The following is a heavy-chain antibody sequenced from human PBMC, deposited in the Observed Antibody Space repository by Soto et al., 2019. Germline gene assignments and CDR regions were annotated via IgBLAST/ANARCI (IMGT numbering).Heavy chain of an antibody. CDR2: IYYSGST. CDR1: GGSISSGGYY. CDR3: ARGLGHLFGVDIKAWFDP. Sequence: QVQLQESGPGLVKPSQTLSLTCTVSGGSISSGGYYWSWIRQHPGKGLEWIGYIYYSGSTYYNPSLKSQVTISVDTSKNQFSLKRSSVTAADTAVYYCARGLGHLFGVDIKAWFDPWGQGTLVTVSS. J-gene: IGHJ5*02. V-gene: IGHV4-31*01. D-gene: IGHD3-3*01.